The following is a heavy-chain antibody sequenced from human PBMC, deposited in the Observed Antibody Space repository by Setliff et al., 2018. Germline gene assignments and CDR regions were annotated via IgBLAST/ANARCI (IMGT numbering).Heavy chain of an antibody. CDR1: GGSISSYY. D-gene: IGHD1-1*01. Sequence: SETLSLTCTVSGGSISSYYWSWIRQPPGKGLEWIGYIYYSGSTNYNPSLKSRVTISVDTAKTQFSLRLISVTAADTAVYYCARDREGDGNYYMDVWGKGTTVTVSS. J-gene: IGHJ6*03. CDR3: ARDREGDGNYYMDV. CDR2: IYYSGST. V-gene: IGHV4-59*12.